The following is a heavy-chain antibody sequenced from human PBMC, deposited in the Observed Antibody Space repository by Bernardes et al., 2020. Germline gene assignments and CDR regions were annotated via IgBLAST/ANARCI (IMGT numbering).Heavy chain of an antibody. CDR2: IYYSGRT. D-gene: IGHD2-2*02. CDR3: ARGAPYCSSTSCYMGDFDY. V-gene: IGHV4-59*01. Sequence: SETLSLTCTVSGGSISSYYRSWIRQPPGKGLEWIGYIYYSGRTNYNPSLKSPVTISVDTSKNQFPLKLSSVTAADTDVYYCARGAPYCSSTSCYMGDFDYWGQGTLVTVSS. J-gene: IGHJ4*02. CDR1: GGSISSYY.